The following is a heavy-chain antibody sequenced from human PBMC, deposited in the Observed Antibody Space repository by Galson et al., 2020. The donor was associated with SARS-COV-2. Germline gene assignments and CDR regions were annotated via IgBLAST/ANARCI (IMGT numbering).Heavy chain of an antibody. Sequence: ASVKVSCKASGYPFTTYGVSWVRQAPGQGLEWMGWTSVYHGNTNYEPKFQGRVTMTTDTSTSTSYLELRSLRFDDTAVYYCGRDLRDYYDSSAIDFWGQGTLVTVSS. CDR3: GRDLRDYYDSSAIDF. CDR1: GYPFTTYG. J-gene: IGHJ4*02. V-gene: IGHV1-18*01. D-gene: IGHD3-22*01. CDR2: TSVYHGNT.